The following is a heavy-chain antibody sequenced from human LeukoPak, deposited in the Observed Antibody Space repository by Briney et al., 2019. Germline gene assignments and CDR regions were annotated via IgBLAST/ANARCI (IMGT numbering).Heavy chain of an antibody. V-gene: IGHV1-69*13. D-gene: IGHD3-22*01. CDR3: ARHDSSGYHPDY. CDR2: IIPIFGTA. CDR1: GGTFSSYA. Sequence: SVKVSCKASGGTFSSYAISWVRQAPGQGLEWMGGIIPIFGTANYAQKFQGRVTITADESTSTAYMELSSLRSEDTAVYYCARHDSSGYHPDYWGQGTLVTVSS. J-gene: IGHJ4*02.